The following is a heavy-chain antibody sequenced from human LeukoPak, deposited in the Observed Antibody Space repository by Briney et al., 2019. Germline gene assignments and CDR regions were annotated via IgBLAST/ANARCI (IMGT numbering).Heavy chain of an antibody. Sequence: GASVKVSCKASGYTFTGYYMHWVRQAPGQGLEWMGGIIPIFGTANYAQKFQGRVTITADKSTSTAYMELSSLRSEDTAVYYCAFGKANYYYYYYMDVWGKGTTVTVSS. J-gene: IGHJ6*03. CDR1: GYTFTGYY. V-gene: IGHV1-69*06. CDR2: IIPIFGTA. CDR3: AFGKANYYYYYYMDV. D-gene: IGHD3-10*01.